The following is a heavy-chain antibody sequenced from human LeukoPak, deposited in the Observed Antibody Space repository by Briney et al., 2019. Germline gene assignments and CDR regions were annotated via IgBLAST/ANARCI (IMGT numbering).Heavy chain of an antibody. J-gene: IGHJ4*02. D-gene: IGHD3-9*01. V-gene: IGHV1-2*02. Sequence: ASVKVSCKASGYTFTGYYMHWVRQAPGQGLEWMGWINPSSGGTNYAQKFQGRVTMTRDTSISTAYMELSRLRSDDTAVYYCARVLRYFDWFDYWGQGTLVTVSS. CDR2: INPSSGGT. CDR1: GYTFTGYY. CDR3: ARVLRYFDWFDY.